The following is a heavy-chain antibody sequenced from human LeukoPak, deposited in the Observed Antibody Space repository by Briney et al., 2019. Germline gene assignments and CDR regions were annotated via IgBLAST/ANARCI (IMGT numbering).Heavy chain of an antibody. CDR2: IYYSGST. CDR3: AGDSGDDNGAFDI. V-gene: IGHV4-59*01. D-gene: IGHD2-21*01. Sequence: PSETLSLTCAVYGGSFSGYYWSWIRQPPGKGLEWIGYIYYSGSTNYNPSLKSRVTISVDTSRNQFSLKLSSVTAADTAVYYCAGDSGDDNGAFDIWGQGTMVTVSS. J-gene: IGHJ3*02. CDR1: GGSFSGYY.